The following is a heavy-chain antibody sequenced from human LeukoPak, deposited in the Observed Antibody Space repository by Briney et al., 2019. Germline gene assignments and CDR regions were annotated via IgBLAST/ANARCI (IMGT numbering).Heavy chain of an antibody. Sequence: KPSETLSFTCAVYGGSFSGYYWSWIRQPPGKGLEGVGEINHSGSTNYNPSLKSRVTISVDTSKNQFSLKLSSVTAADTAVYYCARGTGIAVAADYWYFDLWGRGTLVTVSS. CDR2: INHSGST. J-gene: IGHJ2*01. CDR1: GGSFSGYY. CDR3: ARGTGIAVAADYWYFDL. D-gene: IGHD6-19*01. V-gene: IGHV4-34*01.